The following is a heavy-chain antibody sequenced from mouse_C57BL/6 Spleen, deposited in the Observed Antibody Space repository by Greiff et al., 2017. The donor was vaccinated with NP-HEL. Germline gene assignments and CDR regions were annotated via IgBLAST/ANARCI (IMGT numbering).Heavy chain of an antibody. CDR2: ISSGSSTI. J-gene: IGHJ4*01. V-gene: IGHV5-17*01. CDR3: ARSSTGAMDY. Sequence: EVNLVESGGGLVKPGGSLKLSCAASGFTFSDYGMHWVRQAPEKGLEWVAYISSGSSTIYYADTVKGRFTISRDNAKNTLFLQMTSLRSEDTAMYYCARSSTGAMDYWGQGTSVTVSS. CDR1: GFTFSDYG. D-gene: IGHD1-1*01.